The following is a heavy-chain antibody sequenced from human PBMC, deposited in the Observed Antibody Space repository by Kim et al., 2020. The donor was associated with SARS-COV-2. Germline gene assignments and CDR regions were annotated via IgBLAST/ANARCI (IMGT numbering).Heavy chain of an antibody. CDR3: AREAGIAPGGAVYYYG. D-gene: IGHD6-13*01. CDR1: GFILDDYG. V-gene: IGHV3-20*04. Sequence: GGSLRLSCAASGFILDDYGMRWVRQAPGKGLEWISGINWKGGSTGYADSVKGRFTISSDSAKNSLYLQMNSLRVEDTALYYCAREAGIAPGGAVYYYG. CDR2: INWKGGST. J-gene: IGHJ6*01.